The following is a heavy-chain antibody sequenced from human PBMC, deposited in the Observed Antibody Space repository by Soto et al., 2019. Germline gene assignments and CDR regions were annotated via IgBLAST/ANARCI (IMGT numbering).Heavy chain of an antibody. D-gene: IGHD2-8*01. V-gene: IGHV1-18*01. CDR3: SKNGQPAYYYYGMDV. Sequence: QGQLVQSGGEVKKPGASVKVSCKASGYTFTRYGISWVRQAPGQGLEWMGWISGYNGDTKYAQKFQGRVTMTVDTTTTTAYMELRSLPSDDSAVYYCSKNGQPAYYYYGMDVWGQGTTVTVSS. CDR1: GYTFTRYG. J-gene: IGHJ6*02. CDR2: ISGYNGDT.